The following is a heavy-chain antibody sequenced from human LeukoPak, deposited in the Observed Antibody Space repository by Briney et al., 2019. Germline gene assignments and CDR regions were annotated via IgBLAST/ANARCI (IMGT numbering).Heavy chain of an antibody. D-gene: IGHD6-19*01. CDR1: GYTLTELS. CDR2: FDPEDGET. CDR3: ANDLDPHQEWLVIDY. J-gene: IGHJ4*02. Sequence: ASVKVSCKVSGYTLTELSMHWVRQAPGKGLEWMGGFDPEDGETIYAQKFQGRVTMTEDTSTDTAYMELSSLRSEDTAVYYCANDLDPHQEWLVIDYWGQGTLVPVSS. V-gene: IGHV1-24*01.